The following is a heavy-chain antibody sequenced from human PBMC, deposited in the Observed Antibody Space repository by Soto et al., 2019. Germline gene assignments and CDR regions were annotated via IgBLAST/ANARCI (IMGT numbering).Heavy chain of an antibody. CDR1: GFSLTTSGVG. CDR2: IYWDDDK. V-gene: IGHV2-5*02. Sequence: QITLKESGPPVVKPTETLTLTCTFSGFSLTTSGVGVGWVRQSPGKAPEWLALIYWDDDKRYSTSLKSRLTITKDTSKNQVVLTMANVDRADTATYYCAHRVLRTVFGLVTTTAIYFDFWGQGTPVVVSS. CDR3: AHRVLRTVFGLVTTTAIYFDF. J-gene: IGHJ4*02. D-gene: IGHD3-3*01.